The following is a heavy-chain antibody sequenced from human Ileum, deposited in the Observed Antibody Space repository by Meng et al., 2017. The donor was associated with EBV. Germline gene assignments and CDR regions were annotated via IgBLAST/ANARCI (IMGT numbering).Heavy chain of an antibody. CDR3: ASSDYYRSDY. CDR2: TSHSGST. V-gene: IGHV4-4*02. J-gene: IGHJ4*02. D-gene: IGHD3-22*01. CDR1: GGSISRSDW. Sequence: QVQRQESGPGLVKPSETPSLTCAVSGGSISRSDWWSWVRQPPGKGLEWIGETSHSGSTNYSPSLKSRVTISLDKSKNQLSLKLNSVTAADTAVYYCASSDYYRSDYWGQGTLVTVSS.